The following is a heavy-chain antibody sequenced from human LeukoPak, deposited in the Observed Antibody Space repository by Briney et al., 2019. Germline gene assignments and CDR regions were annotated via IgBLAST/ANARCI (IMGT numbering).Heavy chain of an antibody. CDR3: ARDGARGSGSDEKFDY. CDR2: VNTRGDGT. V-gene: IGHV1-46*01. Sequence: SVKVSCKTSGYTFSSYYMHWVRRGPGQGLGWVGIVNTRGDGTNHAQRFQGRVTMTRDSSTSTVYVELSGLRSEDTAVYYCARDGARGSGSDEKFDYWGQGTLVTVS. CDR1: GYTFSSYY. D-gene: IGHD3-10*01. J-gene: IGHJ4*02.